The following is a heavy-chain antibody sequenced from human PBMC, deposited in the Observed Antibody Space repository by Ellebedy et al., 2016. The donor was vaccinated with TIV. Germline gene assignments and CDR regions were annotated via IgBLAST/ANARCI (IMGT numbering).Heavy chain of an antibody. V-gene: IGHV1-46*04. D-gene: IGHD6-19*01. CDR1: GYTFSNYF. Sequence: AASVKVSCKASGYTFSNYFVHWVRQAPGQGLEWMGIINPSSGSTTYAQRLQGRLTMTRDTSTSTVYMELSSLRSEDTPVYYCARSRSSGWLHTPDYWGQGLLVTVSS. CDR3: ARSRSSGWLHTPDY. J-gene: IGHJ4*02. CDR2: INPSSGST.